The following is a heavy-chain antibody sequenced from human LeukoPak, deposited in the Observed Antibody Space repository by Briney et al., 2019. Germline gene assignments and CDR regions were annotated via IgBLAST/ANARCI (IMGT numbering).Heavy chain of an antibody. CDR1: GFTFSSYG. D-gene: IGHD5-24*01. Sequence: PGRSLRLSCAASGFTFSSYGMHWVRQAPGKGLEWVAVISYDGSNKYYADSVKGRFTISRDNSKNTLYLQMNSLRAGDTAVYYCAKDMGDGDLLDYWGQGTLVTVSS. CDR2: ISYDGSNK. J-gene: IGHJ4*02. V-gene: IGHV3-30*18. CDR3: AKDMGDGDLLDY.